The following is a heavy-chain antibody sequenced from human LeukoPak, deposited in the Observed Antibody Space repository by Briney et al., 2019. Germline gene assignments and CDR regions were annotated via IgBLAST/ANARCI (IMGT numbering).Heavy chain of an antibody. CDR3: TTQRSRITMVRGVIRSDH. J-gene: IGHJ4*02. CDR1: GFAFSNYW. CDR2: IRLKTDGGTT. D-gene: IGHD3-10*01. Sequence: GGSLRLSCAASGFAFSNYWMNWVRQASGKGLEWIGRIRLKTDGGTTEYAAAVKGRFTISRDDSKNTLYLQMNSLKTEDTAVYYCTTQRSRITMVRGVIRSDHWGQGTLVTVSS. V-gene: IGHV3-15*01.